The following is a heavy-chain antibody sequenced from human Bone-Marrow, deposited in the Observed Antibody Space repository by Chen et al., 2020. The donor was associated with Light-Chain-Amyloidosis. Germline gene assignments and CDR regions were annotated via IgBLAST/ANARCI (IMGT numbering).Heavy chain of an antibody. CDR3: ARGAITMIFRGYDF. J-gene: IGHJ4*02. V-gene: IGHV1-18*04. CDR1: GYTFTSYG. D-gene: IGHD3-22*01. Sequence: QVQLVQSGAEVKRPGASVRVSCKTFGYTFTSYGIAWVRQAPGQGLEWRGRISGYNGNTNLAQKFLGRATMTTDISTTTAYMELRSLRSDDTAVYYCARGAITMIFRGYDFWGQGTLVTVSS. CDR2: ISGYNGNT.